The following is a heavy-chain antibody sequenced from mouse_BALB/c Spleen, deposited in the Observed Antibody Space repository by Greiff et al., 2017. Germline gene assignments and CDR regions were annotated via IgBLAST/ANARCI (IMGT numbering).Heavy chain of an antibody. J-gene: IGHJ4*01. CDR2: IRNKANGYTT. CDR3: ARDTPYDYDRGGYYYAMDY. V-gene: IGHV7-3*02. D-gene: IGHD2-4*01. CDR1: GFTFTDYY. Sequence: EVQRVESGGGLVQPGGSLRLSCATSGFTFTDYYMSWVRQPPGKALEWLGFIRNKANGYTTEYSASVKGRFTISRDNSQSILYLQMNTLRAEDSATYYCARDTPYDYDRGGYYYAMDYWGQGTSVTVSS.